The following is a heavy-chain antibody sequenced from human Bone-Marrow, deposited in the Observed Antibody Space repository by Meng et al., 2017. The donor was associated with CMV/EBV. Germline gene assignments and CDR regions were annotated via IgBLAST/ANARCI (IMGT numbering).Heavy chain of an antibody. V-gene: IGHV3-30*04. CDR3: AKVGSSTWFPDY. D-gene: IGHD6-13*01. CDR1: GFTFSNYA. J-gene: IGHJ4*02. Sequence: GESLKISCAASGFTFSNYAMHWVRQAPGKGLEWVAVVPHDRTYIYYADSVKGRFTISRDNSKNTLYLQMNSLRAEDTAIYYCAKVGSSTWFPDYWGQGTLVTVSS. CDR2: VPHDRTYI.